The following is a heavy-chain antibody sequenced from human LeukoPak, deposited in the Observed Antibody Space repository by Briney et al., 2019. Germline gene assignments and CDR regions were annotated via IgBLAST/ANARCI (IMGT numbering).Heavy chain of an antibody. Sequence: GGSLRLSCAASGFTFRTYDMHWVRQVTGEGLEWVSAIDTAGGTYYPGSVKGRFTISRENTKNSLYLQMNRLRAGDTAVYYCIRESNYYDSSTSPGYSDLWGRGTLVTVSS. D-gene: IGHD3-22*01. V-gene: IGHV3-13*04. CDR2: IDTAGGT. CDR3: IRESNYYDSSTSPGYSDL. J-gene: IGHJ2*01. CDR1: GFTFRTYD.